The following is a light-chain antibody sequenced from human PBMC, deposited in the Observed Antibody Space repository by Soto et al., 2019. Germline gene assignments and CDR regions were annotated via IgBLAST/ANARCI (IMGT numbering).Light chain of an antibody. CDR1: QDISNF. Sequence: DIQMTQSPSSLSASVGDRVTITCRASQDISNFLGWVQQKPGKAPKSLIYGASNLEGGVPSKFTGSRSGADFTLTISSLQPEDFATYYCHQYYSYPLSFGGGTKVEIK. J-gene: IGKJ4*01. V-gene: IGKV1-16*02. CDR3: HQYYSYPLS. CDR2: GAS.